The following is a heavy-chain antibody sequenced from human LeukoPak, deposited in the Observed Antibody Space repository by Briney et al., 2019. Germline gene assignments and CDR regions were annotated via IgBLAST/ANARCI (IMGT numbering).Heavy chain of an antibody. D-gene: IGHD3-22*01. CDR2: IYYSGST. CDR3: ARTERLGDYYDSSGYYPDY. CDR1: GGSISSYY. V-gene: IGHV4-59*12. Sequence: SETLSLTCTVSGGSISSYYWSWIRQPPGKGLEWIGYIYYSGSTNYNPSLKSRVTISVDTSKSQFSLKLSSVTAADTAVYYCARTERLGDYYDSSGYYPDYWGQGTLVTVSS. J-gene: IGHJ4*02.